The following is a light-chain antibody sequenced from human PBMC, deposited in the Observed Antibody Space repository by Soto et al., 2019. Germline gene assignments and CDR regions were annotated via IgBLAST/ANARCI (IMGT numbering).Light chain of an antibody. Sequence: QSVLTQPPSASGTPGQRVTISCSGSNSNSGSNYVYWYQQFPGTAPKLLIYSNIQRPSGVPARFSGSKSGTTAYLAISGLRSEDEADYYCAAWHNSLNGRVFGGGTKLTVL. CDR2: SNI. V-gene: IGLV1-47*02. CDR3: AAWHNSLNGRV. CDR1: NSNSGSNY. J-gene: IGLJ3*02.